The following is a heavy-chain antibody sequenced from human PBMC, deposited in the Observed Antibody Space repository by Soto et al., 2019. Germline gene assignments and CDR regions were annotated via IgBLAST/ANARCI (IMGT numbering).Heavy chain of an antibody. V-gene: IGHV3-7*05. Sequence: PGGSLRLSCAASGFTFSTHWMSWVRQAPGKGLQWVANINLDGSERYYLDSVKGRFTISRENAKNSLYLQMNSLRAEDTAVYYCARDRDADYDFWSGYGRGIWGQATMVTVSS. D-gene: IGHD3-3*01. CDR1: GFTFSTHW. CDR3: ARDRDADYDFWSGYGRGI. CDR2: INLDGSER. J-gene: IGHJ3*02.